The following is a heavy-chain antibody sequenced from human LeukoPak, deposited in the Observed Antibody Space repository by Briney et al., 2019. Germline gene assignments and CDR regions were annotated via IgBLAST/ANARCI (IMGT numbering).Heavy chain of an antibody. J-gene: IGHJ4*02. Sequence: GGSLRLSCAASGFTFNSYAVHWVRQPPGKGLEWVAIISYDGSNKFFADSVKGRFTISRDNSKNTLYLQMNSLRAEDTAVYYCARRAGAYSHPYDYWGQGTLVTVSS. CDR2: ISYDGSNK. V-gene: IGHV3-30*14. CDR3: ARRAGAYSHPYDY. D-gene: IGHD4/OR15-4a*01. CDR1: GFTFNSYA.